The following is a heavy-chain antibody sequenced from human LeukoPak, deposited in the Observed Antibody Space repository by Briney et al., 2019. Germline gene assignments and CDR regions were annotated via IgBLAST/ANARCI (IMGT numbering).Heavy chain of an antibody. CDR2: ISSSGSTI. D-gene: IGHD5-18*01. J-gene: IGHJ4*02. CDR1: GFTFSSYE. Sequence: PGGSLRLSCAASGFTFSSYEMNWVRQAPGKGLEWVSYISSSGSTIYYADSVKGRFTSSRDNTKNSLYLQMNSLRDADTAIYYCAKDKYSPFDYWGQGTLVTVSS. CDR3: AKDKYSPFDY. V-gene: IGHV3-48*03.